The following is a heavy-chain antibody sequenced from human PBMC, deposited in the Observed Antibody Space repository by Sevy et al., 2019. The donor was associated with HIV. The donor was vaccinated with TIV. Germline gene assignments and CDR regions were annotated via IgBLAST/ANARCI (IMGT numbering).Heavy chain of an antibody. CDR1: GLIFDSFW. CDR3: VGAIAIFDSF. D-gene: IGHD3-3*02. V-gene: IGHV3-7*04. CDR2: ITQDGTTT. Sequence: GGSLRLSCVASGLIFDSFWMSWVRQVPGKGLEWVANITQDGTTTYYLGSVRGRFTISRDNAKKSVYLQMNSLRAEDSALYYCVGAIAIFDSFWGHGTLVTVSS. J-gene: IGHJ4*01.